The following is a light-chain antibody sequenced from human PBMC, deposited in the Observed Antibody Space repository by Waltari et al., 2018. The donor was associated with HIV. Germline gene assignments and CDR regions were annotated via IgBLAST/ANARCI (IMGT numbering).Light chain of an antibody. Sequence: DIQLTQSPSTLSASVGDRVTITCRASESVSNWLAWYQQKPGKAPKLVIYKASNLQSGVPVRFSCSGSGTEFSLTISSLQPDDFATYYCQQYDVFSTFGQGTRLEIK. CDR2: KAS. V-gene: IGKV1-5*03. CDR1: ESVSNW. J-gene: IGKJ2*01. CDR3: QQYDVFST.